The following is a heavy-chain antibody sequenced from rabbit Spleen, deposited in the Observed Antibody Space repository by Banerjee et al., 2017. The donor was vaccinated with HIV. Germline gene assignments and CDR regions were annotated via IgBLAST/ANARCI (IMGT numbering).Heavy chain of an antibody. CDR2: IYAGSSGSS. Sequence: QSLEESGGDLVKPGASLTLTCTASGFSFNSIYYMCWVRQAPGKGLEWIACIYAGSSGSSYYASWAKGRFTISKTSSTTVDLKMTSLTAADTATYFCAKSLGTSNWNLWGQGTLVTVS. J-gene: IGHJ4*01. V-gene: IGHV1S40*01. CDR3: AKSLGTSNWNL. D-gene: IGHD1-1*01. CDR1: GFSFNSIYY.